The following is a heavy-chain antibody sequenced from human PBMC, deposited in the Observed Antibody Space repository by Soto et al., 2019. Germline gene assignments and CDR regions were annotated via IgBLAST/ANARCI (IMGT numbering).Heavy chain of an antibody. D-gene: IGHD3-16*02. CDR2: IVPSLDTT. CDR3: ARWPQPRYTADPYAVDV. Sequence: QVHLVQSGTEVKKPGSSVKVSCKASGGTFSSSGFSWVRQAPGQGREWMGMIVPSLDTTNYAQKFQARVPITADEVTSTAYMDLRSMRAEDTAVYYCARWPQPRYTADPYAVDVWGQGTRVIGSS. V-gene: IGHV1-69*11. CDR1: GGTFSSSG. J-gene: IGHJ6*02.